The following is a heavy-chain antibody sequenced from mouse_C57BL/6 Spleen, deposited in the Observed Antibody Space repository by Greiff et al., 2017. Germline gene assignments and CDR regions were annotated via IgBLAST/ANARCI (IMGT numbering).Heavy chain of an antibody. CDR1: GFTFSDYY. V-gene: IGHV5-12*01. Sequence: EVMLVESGGGLVQPGGSLKLSCAASGFTFSDYYMSWVRQTPEKRLEWVAYISNGGGSTYYPDTVKGRFTISRDNANNTLYLQMSRLKSEDTAMYYCGRDDRDGGYAMDYWGQGTSVTVSA. J-gene: IGHJ4*01. CDR2: ISNGGGST. CDR3: GRDDRDGGYAMDY. D-gene: IGHD3-3*01.